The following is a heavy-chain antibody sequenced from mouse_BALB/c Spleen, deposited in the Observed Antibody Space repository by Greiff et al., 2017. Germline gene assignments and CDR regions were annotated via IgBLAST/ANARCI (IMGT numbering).Heavy chain of an antibody. D-gene: IGHD1-2*01. Sequence: VQVVESGPGLVAPSQSLSITCTVSGFSLTGYGVNWVRQPPGKGLEWLGMIWGDGSTDYNSALKSRLSISKDNSKSQVFLKMNSLQTDDTARYYCARDDYYGYEANWYFDVWGAGTTVTVSS. CDR2: IWGDGST. J-gene: IGHJ1*01. CDR3: ARDDYYGYEANWYFDV. V-gene: IGHV2-6-7*01. CDR1: GFSLTGYG.